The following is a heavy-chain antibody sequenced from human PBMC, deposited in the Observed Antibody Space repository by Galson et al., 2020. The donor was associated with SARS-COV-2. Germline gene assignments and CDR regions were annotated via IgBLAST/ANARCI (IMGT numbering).Heavy chain of an antibody. Sequence: GESLKISCAASGFTFSNYSMNWVRQAPGKGLEWVSSISNRSSYLYHAHPVKGRFTLSRDNAKNSLYLQMNSLRAEDTVVYYWAREYSGSYYYNFDYWGQGTLVTVSS. V-gene: IGHV3-21*01. CDR1: GFTFSNYS. CDR2: ISNRSSYL. J-gene: IGHJ4*02. D-gene: IGHD1-26*01. CDR3: AREYSGSYYYNFDY.